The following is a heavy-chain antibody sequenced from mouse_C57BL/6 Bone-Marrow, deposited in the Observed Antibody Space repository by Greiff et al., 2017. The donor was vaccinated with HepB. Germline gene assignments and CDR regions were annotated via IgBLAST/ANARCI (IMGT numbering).Heavy chain of an antibody. CDR1: GYAFSSSW. CDR2: IYPGDGDT. V-gene: IGHV1-82*01. CDR3: ARPIYYYGSSPSWFAY. J-gene: IGHJ3*01. D-gene: IGHD1-1*01. Sequence: QVQLQQSGPELVKPGASVKISCKASGYAFSSSWMNWVKQRPGKGLEWIGRIYPGDGDTNYNGKFKGKATLTADKSSSTAYMQLSSLTSEDSAVYFCARPIYYYGSSPSWFAYWGQGTLVTVSA.